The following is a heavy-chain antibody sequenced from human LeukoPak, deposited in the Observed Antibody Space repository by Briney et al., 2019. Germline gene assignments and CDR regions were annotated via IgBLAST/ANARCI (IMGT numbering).Heavy chain of an antibody. D-gene: IGHD3-16*02. CDR2: LSGNNRDT. CDR3: AKSYRWFALFDS. V-gene: IGHV3-23*01. Sequence: GESLRLACAASGFTFPNYAISWIRQAPGQGQEWVSALSGNNRDTYYADSVKGRFTISRDNSQNTLFLQMNGLRAEDTAIYYCAKSYRWFALFDSWGQGTLVTVSS. J-gene: IGHJ4*02. CDR1: GFTFPNYA.